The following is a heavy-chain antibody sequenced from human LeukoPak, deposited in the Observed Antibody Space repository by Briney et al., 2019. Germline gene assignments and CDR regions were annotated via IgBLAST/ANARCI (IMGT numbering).Heavy chain of an antibody. D-gene: IGHD4-17*01. J-gene: IGHJ4*02. CDR2: TSGSGGST. Sequence: GGSLRLSCAASGFTFSSYEMNWVRQAPGKGLEWVSATSGSGGSTYYADSVKGRFTISRDNSKNTLYLQMNSLRAEDTAVYYCAKDRTGDYSSYFDYWGQGTLVTVSS. CDR1: GFTFSSYE. V-gene: IGHV3-23*01. CDR3: AKDRTGDYSSYFDY.